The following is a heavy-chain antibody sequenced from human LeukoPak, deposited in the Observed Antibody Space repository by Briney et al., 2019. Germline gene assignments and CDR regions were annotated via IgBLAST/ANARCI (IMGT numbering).Heavy chain of an antibody. J-gene: IGHJ4*02. D-gene: IGHD4-17*01. CDR1: GFTFSSYG. CDR2: VRYDGSNK. Sequence: GGSLRLSCAASGFTFSSYGMHWVRQAPGKGLEWVAFVRYDGSNKYYADSVKGRFTISRDNSKNTLYLQMNSLRAEDTAVYYCAEENDYGDYVSFDYWGQGTLVTVSS. V-gene: IGHV3-30*02. CDR3: AEENDYGDYVSFDY.